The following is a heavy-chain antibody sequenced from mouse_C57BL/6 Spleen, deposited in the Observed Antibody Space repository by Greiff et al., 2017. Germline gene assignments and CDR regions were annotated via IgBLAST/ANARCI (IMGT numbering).Heavy chain of an antibody. V-gene: IGHV1-42*01. Sequence: VQLQQSGPELVKPGASVKISCKASGYSFTGYYMNWVKQSPEKSLEWIGEINPSTGGTTYNQKFKAKATLTVDKSPSPAYMQRKSLTSADSAVYYCARPDGNSAWFAYWGQGTLVTVSA. CDR1: GYSFTGYY. CDR2: INPSTGGT. CDR3: ARPDGNSAWFAY. D-gene: IGHD2-1*01. J-gene: IGHJ3*01.